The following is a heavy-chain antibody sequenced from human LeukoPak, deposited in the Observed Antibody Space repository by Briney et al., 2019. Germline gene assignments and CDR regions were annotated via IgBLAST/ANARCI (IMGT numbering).Heavy chain of an antibody. D-gene: IGHD6-13*01. Sequence: GASVKVSCKASGYTFTGYYMHWVRQAPGQGLEWMGWINPNSGGTNYAQKFQGRVTMTRDTSISTAYMELSRLRSDDTAVYYCARASPGYSSSWYDFDYWGRGTLVTVSS. CDR3: ARASPGYSSSWYDFDY. CDR1: GYTFTGYY. V-gene: IGHV1-2*02. J-gene: IGHJ4*02. CDR2: INPNSGGT.